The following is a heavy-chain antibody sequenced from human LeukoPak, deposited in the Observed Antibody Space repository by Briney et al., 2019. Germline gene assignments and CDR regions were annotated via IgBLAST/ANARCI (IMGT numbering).Heavy chain of an antibody. J-gene: IGHJ4*02. CDR2: SSAYNGNT. CDR1: GYTFTSFG. CDR3: TRDLGVDTTMIFFDY. D-gene: IGHD5-18*01. V-gene: IGHV1-18*01. Sequence: ASAKVSCKASGYTFTSFGISWVRQAPGQGLEWMGWSSAYNGNTNYAQKFQGRVTMTTDTSTNTAYMEGRSLRSDDTAVYYCTRDLGVDTTMIFFDYWGQGSLVTVSS.